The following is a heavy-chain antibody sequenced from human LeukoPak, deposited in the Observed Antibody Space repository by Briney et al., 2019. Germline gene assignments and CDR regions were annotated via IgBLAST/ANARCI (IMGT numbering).Heavy chain of an antibody. Sequence: PGGSLRLSCTASGFTFGDYAMSWFRQAPGKGLEWVGFIRSKAYGGTTEYAASVKGRFTISRDDSKSIAYLQMNSLKTEDTDVYYCTRDDYGDYKGSDYWGQGTLVTVSS. J-gene: IGHJ4*02. CDR3: TRDDYGDYKGSDY. CDR1: GFTFGDYA. V-gene: IGHV3-49*03. D-gene: IGHD4-17*01. CDR2: IRSKAYGGTT.